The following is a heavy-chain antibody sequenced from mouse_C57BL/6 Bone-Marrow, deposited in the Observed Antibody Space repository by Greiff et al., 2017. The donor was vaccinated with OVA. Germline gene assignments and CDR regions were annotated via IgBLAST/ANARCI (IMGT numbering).Heavy chain of an antibody. Sequence: QVQLQQSGAELVKPGASVKLSCKASGYTFTSYWMHWVKQRPGQGLEWIGMIHPNSGSTNYNEKFKSKATLTVDKSSSTAYMQLSSLTSEDSAVYYCAREDFYDYDDYAMDYWGQGTSVTVSS. CDR2: IHPNSGST. CDR1: GYTFTSYW. D-gene: IGHD2-4*01. V-gene: IGHV1-64*01. CDR3: AREDFYDYDDYAMDY. J-gene: IGHJ4*01.